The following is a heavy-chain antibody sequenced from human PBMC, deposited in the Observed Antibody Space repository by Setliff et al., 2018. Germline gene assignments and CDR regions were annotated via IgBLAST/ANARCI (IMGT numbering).Heavy chain of an antibody. J-gene: IGHJ4*02. Sequence: PSETLSLTCTVSGGSISSSSYYWGWIRQPPGKGLEWIGSIYYSGSTYYNPSLKSRVTISVDTSKNQFSLKLSSVTAADTAVYYCARTLYDYDILTGPGYYFDYWGQGTLVTVPQ. CDR1: GGSISSSSYY. D-gene: IGHD3-9*01. V-gene: IGHV4-39*07. CDR2: IYYSGST. CDR3: ARTLYDYDILTGPGYYFDY.